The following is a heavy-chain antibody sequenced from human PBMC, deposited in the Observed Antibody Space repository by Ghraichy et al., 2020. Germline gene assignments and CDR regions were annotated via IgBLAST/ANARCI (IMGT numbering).Heavy chain of an antibody. V-gene: IGHV3-23*01. CDR1: GFTFSSYA. D-gene: IGHD3-22*01. CDR2: ISGSGGTT. Sequence: GESLNISCAASGFTFSSYALSWVRQAPGKGLEWVSAISGSGGTTYYADSVKGRFTISRDNSKNTLFLQMNSLRAEDTAEYYCAKGGYYDRSGYYYVRDFDYWGQGTLVTVSS. J-gene: IGHJ4*02. CDR3: AKGGYYDRSGYYYVRDFDY.